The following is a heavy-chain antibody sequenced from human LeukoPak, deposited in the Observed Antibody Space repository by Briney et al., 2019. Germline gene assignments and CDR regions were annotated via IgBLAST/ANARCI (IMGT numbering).Heavy chain of an antibody. J-gene: IGHJ5*02. Sequence: SETLSLTCTVSGGSISSYYWSWIRQPPGKGLEWIGYIYYSGSTNYNPSLKSRVTISVDTSKNQFSLKLSSVTAADTAVYYCARAGYSSSWYGGRNWFDPWGQGTLVTVSS. CDR2: IYYSGST. CDR1: GGSISSYY. CDR3: ARAGYSSSWYGGRNWFDP. D-gene: IGHD6-13*01. V-gene: IGHV4-59*12.